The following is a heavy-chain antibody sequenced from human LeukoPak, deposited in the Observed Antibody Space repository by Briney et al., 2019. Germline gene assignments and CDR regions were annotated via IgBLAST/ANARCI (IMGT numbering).Heavy chain of an antibody. V-gene: IGHV4-59*01. J-gene: IGHJ5*02. CDR3: ARTTEDCSSTSCYQYWFDP. D-gene: IGHD2-2*01. Sequence: TSETLSLTCTVSGGSISSYYWSWIRQPPGKGLEWIGYIHYSGSTSYNPSLKSRVTISVDTSKDQISLKVRSVTAADTAVYYCARTTEDCSSTSCYQYWFDPWGQGTLVTVSS. CDR1: GGSISSYY. CDR2: IHYSGST.